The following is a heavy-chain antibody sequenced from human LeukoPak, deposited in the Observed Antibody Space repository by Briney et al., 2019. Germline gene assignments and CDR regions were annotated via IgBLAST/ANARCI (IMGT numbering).Heavy chain of an antibody. CDR1: GFTFSSCG. D-gene: IGHD1-14*01. J-gene: IGHJ4*02. CDR3: ATETIGRHYDY. Sequence: GGSLRLSCAASGFTFSSCGFNWVRQAPGKGLEWVSSICPTGTDRYYADPVRGRFTISRDNAKNSMYLQMDSLRDEDTAVYYCATETIGRHYDYWGQGTLLTVSS. V-gene: IGHV3-21*01. CDR2: ICPTGTDR.